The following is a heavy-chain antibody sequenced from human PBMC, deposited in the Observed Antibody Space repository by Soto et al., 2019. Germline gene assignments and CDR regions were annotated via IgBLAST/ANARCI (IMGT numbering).Heavy chain of an antibody. D-gene: IGHD3-22*01. V-gene: IGHV3-7*01. J-gene: IGHJ5*02. CDR3: ARAPDSSGSRFDP. CDR2: IKEDGSEK. Sequence: PGGSLRLSCAASGFAFSSSWMSWVRQAPGKGLEWVANIKEDGSEKDYVDPVKGRFTITRDNAKNTLYLQMNSLRAEDTAVYYCARAPDSSGSRFDPWGQGTLVTVSS. CDR1: GFAFSSSW.